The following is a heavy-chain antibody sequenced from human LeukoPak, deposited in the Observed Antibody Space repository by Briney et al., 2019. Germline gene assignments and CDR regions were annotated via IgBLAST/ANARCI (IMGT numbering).Heavy chain of an antibody. D-gene: IGHD1-7*01. CDR2: IKQDGSEK. Sequence: GGSLRLSCAASGFTFSGDYMSWVRQAPGKGLEWVANIKQDGSEKYYVNSVKGRFTISRDNAKNSLYLQMNSLRAEDTAIYFCAREDDWNYEDYWGQGTLVTVSS. J-gene: IGHJ4*02. CDR1: GFTFSGDY. CDR3: AREDDWNYEDY. V-gene: IGHV3-7*01.